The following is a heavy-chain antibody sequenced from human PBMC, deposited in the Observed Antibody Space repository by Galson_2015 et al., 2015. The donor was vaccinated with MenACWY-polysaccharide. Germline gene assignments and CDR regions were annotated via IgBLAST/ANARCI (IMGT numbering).Heavy chain of an antibody. J-gene: IGHJ4*02. D-gene: IGHD3-22*01. CDR1: GFTFSSYG. CDR2: IRYDGSNK. CDR3: AKDHYYDSSGPDY. V-gene: IGHV3-30*02. Sequence: SLRLSCAASGFTFSSYGMHWVRQAPGKGLEWVAFIRYDGSNKYYADSVKGRFTISRDNSKNTLYLQMNSLRAEDTAVYYCAKDHYYDSSGPDYWGQGTLVTVSS.